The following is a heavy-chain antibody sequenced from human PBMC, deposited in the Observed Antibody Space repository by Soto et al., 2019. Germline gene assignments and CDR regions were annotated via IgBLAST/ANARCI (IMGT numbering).Heavy chain of an antibody. Sequence: ASVKVSCKASGYTFTGYYMHWVLQAPGQGLEWMGWINPNSGGTNYAQKFQGWVTMTRDTSISTAYMELSRLRSDDTAVYYCARDSDYGYPGDYWGQGTLVTVSS. CDR1: GYTFTGYY. D-gene: IGHD3-16*01. J-gene: IGHJ4*02. CDR2: INPNSGGT. CDR3: ARDSDYGYPGDY. V-gene: IGHV1-2*04.